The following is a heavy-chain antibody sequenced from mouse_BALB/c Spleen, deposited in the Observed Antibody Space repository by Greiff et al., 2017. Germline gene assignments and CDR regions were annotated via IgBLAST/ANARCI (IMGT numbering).Heavy chain of an antibody. CDR2: ISCYNGAT. D-gene: IGHD1-1*01. Sequence: LVKTGASVKISCKASGYSFTGYYMHWVKQSHGKSLEWIGYISCYNGATSYNQKFKGKASFTVDTSSSTAYMQFNSLTSEDSAVYYCARAAYYGSSRYAMDYWGQGTSVTVSS. J-gene: IGHJ4*01. V-gene: IGHV1S34*01. CDR3: ARAAYYGSSRYAMDY. CDR1: GYSFTGYY.